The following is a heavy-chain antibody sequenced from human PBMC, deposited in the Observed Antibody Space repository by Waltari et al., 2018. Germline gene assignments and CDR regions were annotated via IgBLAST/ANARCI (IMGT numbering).Heavy chain of an antibody. CDR2: IGSTGDVI. CDR1: GFTFSDYE. V-gene: IGHV3-48*03. CDR3: ARDRYSSNWFLDY. D-gene: IGHD6-13*01. Sequence: EVQLVESGGGLVQPGGSLRLSCAAFGFTFSDYEMNWVRQAPGNGLEWVSYIGSTGDVIYYADSVKGRFTISRDNDKNSLYLQMNFLRDDDTAVYYCARDRYSSNWFLDYWGQGILVTVSS. J-gene: IGHJ4*02.